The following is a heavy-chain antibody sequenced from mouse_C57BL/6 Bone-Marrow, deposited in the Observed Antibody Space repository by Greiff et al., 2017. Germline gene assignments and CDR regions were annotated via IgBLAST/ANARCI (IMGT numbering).Heavy chain of an antibody. J-gene: IGHJ1*03. CDR3: ARGGRRYFDV. Sequence: QVQLQQPGAELVRPGSSVKLSCKASGYPFTSYWLAGVKQRPGQGLEWIGNIYPSDSATHYNQQFKDKATLTVDKSSSTAYMQLSSLTSEDSAVYYCARGGRRYFDVWGTGTTVTVSA. V-gene: IGHV1-61*01. CDR1: GYPFTSYW. D-gene: IGHD1-1*01. CDR2: IYPSDSAT.